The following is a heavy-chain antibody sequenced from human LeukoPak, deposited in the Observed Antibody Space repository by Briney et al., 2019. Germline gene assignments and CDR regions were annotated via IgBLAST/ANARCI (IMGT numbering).Heavy chain of an antibody. CDR1: GGSISSYY. J-gene: IGHJ4*02. V-gene: IGHV4-59*08. D-gene: IGHD6-19*01. CDR3: ARHSQWLVPFFDY. CDR2: IYYSGST. Sequence: SETLSLTCTVSGGSISSYYWSWIRQPPGKGLEWIGYIYYSGSTNYNPSLKSRVTISVDTSKNQFSLKLSSVTAADTAVYYCARHSQWLVPFFDYWGQGTLVTVSS.